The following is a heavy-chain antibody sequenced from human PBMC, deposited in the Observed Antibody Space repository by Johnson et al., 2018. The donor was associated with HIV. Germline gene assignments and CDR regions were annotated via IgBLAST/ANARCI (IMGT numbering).Heavy chain of an antibody. CDR2: ISYDGSNK. CDR3: ARERGMGRGVPDAFDI. D-gene: IGHD3-10*01. V-gene: IGHV3-30-3*01. CDR1: GFTFSSYA. J-gene: IGHJ3*02. Sequence: QMQLVESGGGVVQPGRSLRLSCAASGFTFSSYAMHWVRQAPGKGLEWVAVISYDGSNKYYADSMKGRFTISRDNSKNTLYLQMNSLRAEDTAGYYCARERGMGRGVPDAFDIWGQGTMVTVSS.